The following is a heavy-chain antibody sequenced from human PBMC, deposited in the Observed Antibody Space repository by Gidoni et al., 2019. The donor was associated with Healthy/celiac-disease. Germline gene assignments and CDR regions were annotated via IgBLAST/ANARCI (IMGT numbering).Heavy chain of an antibody. V-gene: IGHV3-73*02. CDR2: IRSKANSYAT. Sequence: EVQLVESGGGLVQPGGSRRLSCAASGFPFSGSAMHWVRQASGKGLEWVGRIRSKANSYATAYAASVKGRFTISRDDSKNTAYLQMNSLKTEDTAVYYCTSPGWVGQVGYWGQGTLVTVSS. D-gene: IGHD6-19*01. CDR3: TSPGWVGQVGY. J-gene: IGHJ4*02. CDR1: GFPFSGSA.